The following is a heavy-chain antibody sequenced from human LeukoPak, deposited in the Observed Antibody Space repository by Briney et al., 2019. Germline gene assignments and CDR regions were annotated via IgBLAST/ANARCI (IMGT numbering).Heavy chain of an antibody. CDR3: ARGGGLDV. D-gene: IGHD3-16*01. Sequence: GGSLRLSRAASGFTFSSYWMNWARQAPGKGLEWVASINHNGNVNYYVDSAKGRFTISRDNAKNSLYLQMSSLRAEDTAVYFCARGGGLDVWGQGATVTVSS. CDR1: GFTFSSYW. CDR2: INHNGNVN. J-gene: IGHJ6*02. V-gene: IGHV3-7*03.